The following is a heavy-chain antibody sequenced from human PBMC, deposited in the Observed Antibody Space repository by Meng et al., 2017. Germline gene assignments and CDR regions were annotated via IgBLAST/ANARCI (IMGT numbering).Heavy chain of an antibody. J-gene: IGHJ4*02. Sequence: QGHLAGSGPALVKPSGTLSLTCAVSGGSISSSNWWSWVRQPPGKGLEWIGEIYHSGSTNYNPSLKGRVTISVDKSKNQFSLKLSSVTAADTAVYYCARWSIYCSGGSCYSFDYWGQGTLVTVSS. CDR1: GGSISSSNW. CDR3: ARWSIYCSGGSCYSFDY. CDR2: IYHSGST. V-gene: IGHV4-4*02. D-gene: IGHD2-15*01.